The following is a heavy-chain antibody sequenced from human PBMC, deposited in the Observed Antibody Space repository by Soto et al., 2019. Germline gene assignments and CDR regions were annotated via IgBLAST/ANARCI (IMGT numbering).Heavy chain of an antibody. Sequence: QVHLVQSGAEVTKPGSSVKVSCKASGGTFSRYTISWVRQAPGQGLEWMGRIIPILDIPNYAQNFQGRVTITADKSTSTAYMELGRLRSDVTAVYYCRGPFTGGLVLGASPPGGDNYGWDVWGQGTTVTVSS. CDR2: IIPILDIP. CDR1: GGTFSRYT. CDR3: RGPFTGGLVLGASPPGGDNYGWDV. J-gene: IGHJ6*02. V-gene: IGHV1-69*02. D-gene: IGHD2-15*01.